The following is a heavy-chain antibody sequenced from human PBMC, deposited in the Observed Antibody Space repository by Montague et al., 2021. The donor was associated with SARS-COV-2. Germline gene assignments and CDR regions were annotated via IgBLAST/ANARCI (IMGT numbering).Heavy chain of an antibody. CDR3: ARGGATYYYDTSGYVNAFDT. D-gene: IGHD3-22*01. Sequence: SETLSLTCTVSGDSISTYYWSWTRQPPGKGLEWIGYIYYNGYTNYNPSLKSRVTISVDTSKNQFSLRLSSVTAADTAVYFCARGGATYYYDTSGYVNAFDTWGQGKMVTVSS. CDR1: GDSISTYY. CDR2: IYYNGYT. V-gene: IGHV4-59*01. J-gene: IGHJ3*02.